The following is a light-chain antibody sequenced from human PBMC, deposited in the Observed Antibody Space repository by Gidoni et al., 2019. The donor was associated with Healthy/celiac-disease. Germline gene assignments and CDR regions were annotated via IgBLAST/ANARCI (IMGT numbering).Light chain of an antibody. CDR1: QSISSY. CDR2: AAS. V-gene: IGKV1-39*01. Sequence: DIQITHSPSSLSASVGDRVTITCRASQSISSYLNWYQQKPGKAPKRLIYAASSLQSGVPSRFSGSGSGTDFTLTISSLQPEDFATYYCQQSYSTPWTFGQGTKVEIK. CDR3: QQSYSTPWT. J-gene: IGKJ1*01.